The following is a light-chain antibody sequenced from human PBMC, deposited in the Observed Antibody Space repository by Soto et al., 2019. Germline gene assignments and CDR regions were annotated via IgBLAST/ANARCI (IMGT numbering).Light chain of an antibody. CDR1: QSISRW. CDR2: DAS. V-gene: IGKV1-5*01. CDR3: QQLNSSPLI. Sequence: DIQMTQSPSTLSASVGDRFTITCLAVQSISRWLAWYQQKPGKAPKLLIYDASTLEGGVPSRFSGSGSGTDFTLTISRLPPEDFATYYCQQLNSSPLIFGPGTKVDIK. J-gene: IGKJ3*01.